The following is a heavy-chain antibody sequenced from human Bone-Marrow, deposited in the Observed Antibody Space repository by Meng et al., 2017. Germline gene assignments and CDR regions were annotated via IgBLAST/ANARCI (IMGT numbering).Heavy chain of an antibody. V-gene: IGHV3-48*03. D-gene: IGHD6-19*01. CDR2: ISSSGSTI. CDR1: GFTFSSYE. J-gene: IGHJ4*02. CDR3: ARSSVKWLVNGPDY. Sequence: GESLKISCAASGFTFSSYEMNWVRQAPGKGLEWVSYISSSGSTIYYADSVKGRFTISRDNAKNSLYLQMNSLRAEDTAVYYCARSSVKWLVNGPDYWGQGTLVTVSS.